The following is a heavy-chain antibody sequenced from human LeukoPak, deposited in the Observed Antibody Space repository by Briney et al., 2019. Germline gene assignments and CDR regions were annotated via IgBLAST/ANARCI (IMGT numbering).Heavy chain of an antibody. J-gene: IGHJ4*02. CDR1: GGTFSSYA. CDR2: IIPIFGTA. Sequence: GSSVKVSCKASGGTFSSYAISWVRQAPGQGVEWMGGIIPIFGTANYAQKFQGRVTITADESTSTAYMELSSLRSEDTAVYYCATGYSSGWYYSKDYWGQGTLVTVSS. CDR3: ATGYSSGWYYSKDY. D-gene: IGHD6-19*01. V-gene: IGHV1-69*01.